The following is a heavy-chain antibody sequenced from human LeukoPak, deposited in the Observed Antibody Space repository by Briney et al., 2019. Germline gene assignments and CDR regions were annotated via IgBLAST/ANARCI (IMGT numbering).Heavy chain of an antibody. CDR3: ARGKTSQNIVTRKTYNWFDP. Sequence: GGSLRLSCAASGFTFSTYNMNWVRQAPGKGLEWVSSISSSSDYIYYADSVKGRFTISRDNAKNSLYLQMKSLRAEDTAVYYCARGKTSQNIVTRKTYNWFDPWGQGTLVTVSS. D-gene: IGHD2/OR15-2a*01. J-gene: IGHJ5*02. CDR2: ISSSSDYI. V-gene: IGHV3-21*01. CDR1: GFTFSTYN.